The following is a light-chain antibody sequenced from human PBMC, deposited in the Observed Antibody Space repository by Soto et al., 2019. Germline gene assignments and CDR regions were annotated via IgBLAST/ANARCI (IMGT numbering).Light chain of an antibody. CDR2: RAS. J-gene: IGKJ5*01. CDR3: QQYNNWPIT. V-gene: IGKV3-15*01. Sequence: EVVLTQSPATLSVSPGERATLSCRASHNINTILAWYQQKPGQAPRLLIYRASTRATGIPARFSGSGSGTEFALTMTSLQSEDFAVYYCQQYNNWPITFGQGTRLEI. CDR1: HNINTI.